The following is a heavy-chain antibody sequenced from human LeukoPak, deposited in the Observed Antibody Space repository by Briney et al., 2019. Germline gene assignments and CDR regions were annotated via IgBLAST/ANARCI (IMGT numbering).Heavy chain of an antibody. CDR2: TTPEEINT. CDR3: AKADSGSTSSHPDY. V-gene: IGHV3-30*05. CDR1: GFTFSNFG. J-gene: IGHJ4*02. Sequence: PGRSLSLSCAVSGFTFSNFGMHWVGHAPGKGLEWVAVTTPEEINTTPPDSVKGRFTVSRDTSNKTRFLQMNSLRAEGTAVYYCAKADSGSTSSHPDYSGQGTLVTLPS. D-gene: IGHD2-2*01.